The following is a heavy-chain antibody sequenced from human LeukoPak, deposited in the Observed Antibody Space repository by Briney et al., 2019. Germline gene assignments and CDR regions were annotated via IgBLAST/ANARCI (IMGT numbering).Heavy chain of an antibody. CDR2: INHSGST. CDR3: ARAGGDYGYYYGMDV. CDR1: GGSFSGYY. Sequence: SETLSLTCAVYGGSFSGYYWSWIRQPPGKGLEWIGEINHSGSTNYNPSLKSRVTISVDTSKNQFSLKLSSVTAADTAVYCCARAGGDYGYYYGMDVWGQGTTVTVSS. V-gene: IGHV4-34*01. D-gene: IGHD4-17*01. J-gene: IGHJ6*02.